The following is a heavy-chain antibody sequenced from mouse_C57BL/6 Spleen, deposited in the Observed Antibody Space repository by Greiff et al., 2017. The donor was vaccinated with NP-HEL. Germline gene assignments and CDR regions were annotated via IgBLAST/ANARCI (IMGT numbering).Heavy chain of an antibody. J-gene: IGHJ4*01. CDR3: AIMVEAYAMDD. Sequence: QVQLQQPGAEPVKPGASVKLFRQASGYTFTSHWMHWVKQRPGRGLELVGRIDPNRGDTKFNEKFKSKATLTVDKPSSTAYMQLSSLTSEDSAVYYCAIMVEAYAMDDWGQGTSVTVSS. V-gene: IGHV1-72*01. D-gene: IGHD2-2*01. CDR1: GYTFTSHW. CDR2: IDPNRGDT.